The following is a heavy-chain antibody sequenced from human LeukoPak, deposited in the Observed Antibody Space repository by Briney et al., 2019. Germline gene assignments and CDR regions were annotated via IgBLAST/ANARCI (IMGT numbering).Heavy chain of an antibody. CDR1: GFTFSNYW. V-gene: IGHV3-74*01. D-gene: IGHD3-22*01. CDR3: TRGGYYDSSGLFYFDY. J-gene: IGHJ4*02. CDR2: INSDGSST. Sequence: GGSLRLSCAGSGFTFSNYWVHWVRQAPGKGLVWVSRINSDGSSTSYADSVKGRFTVSRDNAKNTLYLQMNSLRAEDTAVYYCTRGGYYDSSGLFYFDYWGQGTLVTVSS.